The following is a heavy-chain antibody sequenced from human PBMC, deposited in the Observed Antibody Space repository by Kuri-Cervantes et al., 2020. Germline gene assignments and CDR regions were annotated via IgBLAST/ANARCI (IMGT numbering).Heavy chain of an antibody. V-gene: IGHV3-23*01. Sequence: GESLKISCAASGFTLDDYGMSWVRQAPGKGLEWVSHISGSGGSTYYADSVKGRFTISRDNSKNTLYLQMNSLRAEDTAVYYCAKKGGSIAPRPGDLFNYWGQGTLVTVSS. CDR1: GFTLDDYG. CDR3: AKKGGSIAPRPGDLFNY. J-gene: IGHJ4*02. CDR2: ISGSGGST. D-gene: IGHD6-6*01.